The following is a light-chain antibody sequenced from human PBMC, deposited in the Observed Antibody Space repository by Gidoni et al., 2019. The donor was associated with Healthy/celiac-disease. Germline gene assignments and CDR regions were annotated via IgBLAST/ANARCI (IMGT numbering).Light chain of an antibody. J-gene: IGKJ4*01. V-gene: IGKV3D-11*01. Sequence: EIVLTQSPATLSLSPGERATLSCRASQGVSSYLAWYQQKPGQAPRLLIYDASNRATGIPARFSGSGPGTDFTLTISSLEPEDFAVYYCQQRSNWHPGTFXGXTKVEIK. CDR1: QGVSSY. CDR2: DAS. CDR3: QQRSNWHPGT.